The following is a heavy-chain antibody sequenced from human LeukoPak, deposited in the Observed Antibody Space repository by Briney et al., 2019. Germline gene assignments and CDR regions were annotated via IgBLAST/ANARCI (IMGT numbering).Heavy chain of an antibody. Sequence: KTSGTLSLTCAVSGGFISSSNWWSWVRQPPGKGLEWIGEIYHSGGTNYNPSLKSRVTISVDKSKNQFSLKLTSVTAADTAVYYCARDPRSRFGELLQLDYWGQGTLVTVSS. CDR1: GGFISSSNW. CDR3: ARDPRSRFGELLQLDY. D-gene: IGHD3-10*01. J-gene: IGHJ4*02. V-gene: IGHV4-4*02. CDR2: IYHSGGT.